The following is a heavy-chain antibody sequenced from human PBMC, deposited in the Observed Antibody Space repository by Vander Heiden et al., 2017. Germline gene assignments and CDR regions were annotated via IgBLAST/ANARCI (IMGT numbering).Heavy chain of an antibody. D-gene: IGHD3-10*01. J-gene: IGHJ6*02. V-gene: IGHV1-18*01. Sequence: QVQLVQSGAEVKTPGASVKVSCKASGYAFTSYGISWVRQAPGQGLEWMGWISADNGNTNYAQKLQGRVTMTTDTSTSTAYMELRSLRSDDTAVYYCARDPAMVRGVYYYYYGMDVWGQGTTVTVSS. CDR2: ISADNGNT. CDR1: GYAFTSYG. CDR3: ARDPAMVRGVYYYYYGMDV.